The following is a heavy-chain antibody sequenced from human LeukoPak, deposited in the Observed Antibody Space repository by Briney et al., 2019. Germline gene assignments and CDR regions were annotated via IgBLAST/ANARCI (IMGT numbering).Heavy chain of an antibody. D-gene: IGHD2-15*01. CDR3: ARVRGGGYIVVVGRYYYYYMDV. CDR1: VGTFSSYA. CDR2: IIPIFGTA. J-gene: IGHJ6*03. V-gene: IGHV1-69*05. Sequence: ASVKVSCKSSVGTFSSYAISWVRQAPGQGLEWMGGIIPIFGTANYAQKFQGRVTITTDESTSTAYMELSSLRSEDTAVYYCARVRGGGYIVVVGRYYYYYMDVWGKGTTVTVSS.